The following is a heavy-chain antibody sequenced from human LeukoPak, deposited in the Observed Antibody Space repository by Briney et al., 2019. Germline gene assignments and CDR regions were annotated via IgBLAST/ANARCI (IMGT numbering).Heavy chain of an antibody. CDR1: RFTFSNYG. CDR2: ISGSGGST. V-gene: IGHV3-23*01. Sequence: GGSLRLSCAVSRFTFSNYGMSWVRQAPGKGLEWVPAISGSGGSTYYADSVKGRFTISRDNSKDTLYLQMNSLRAEDTALHYCAKSSYYDTSGYYREYYFDYWGQGALVTVSS. J-gene: IGHJ4*02. D-gene: IGHD3-22*01. CDR3: AKSSYYDTSGYYREYYFDY.